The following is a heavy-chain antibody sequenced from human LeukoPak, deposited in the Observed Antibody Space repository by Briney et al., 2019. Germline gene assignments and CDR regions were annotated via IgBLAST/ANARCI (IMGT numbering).Heavy chain of an antibody. CDR3: AKDKTTVTPRGLDI. J-gene: IGHJ3*02. D-gene: IGHD4-17*01. V-gene: IGHV3-23*01. Sequence: PGGSLRLSCAASGFTFSSYAMSWVRQAPGKGLDWVSAISGSGGSTYYADSVRGRFTISRDNSKNTLFLQMNSLRAEDTAVYYCAKDKTTVTPRGLDIWGQGTMVTVSS. CDR1: GFTFSSYA. CDR2: ISGSGGST.